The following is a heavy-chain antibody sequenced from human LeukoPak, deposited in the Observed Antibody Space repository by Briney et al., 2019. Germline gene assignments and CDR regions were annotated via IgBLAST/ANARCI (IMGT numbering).Heavy chain of an antibody. Sequence: GGSLRLSCAASGFTFSSYSMNWVRQAPGKGLEWVSFISSSSSYIYYADSMKGRFIISRDNAKNSLYLQMNSLRAEDTAVYYCARCDRYGGNTEFLFDYWGQGTLVTVSS. CDR2: ISSSSSYI. J-gene: IGHJ4*02. CDR1: GFTFSSYS. CDR3: ARCDRYGGNTEFLFDY. D-gene: IGHD4-23*01. V-gene: IGHV3-21*01.